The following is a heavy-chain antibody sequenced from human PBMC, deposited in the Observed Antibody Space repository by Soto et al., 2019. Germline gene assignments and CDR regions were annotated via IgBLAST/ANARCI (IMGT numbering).Heavy chain of an antibody. D-gene: IGHD3-9*01. CDR2: MNTNSGYT. Sequence: QVQLVQSGAAVKKSGASVKVSCKASGYTFTSHDINWVRQATGQGLEWMGWMNTNSGYTGYAQKFQGRVTMTRDASISTACTELSGLTSEVTAVFYCARVASDILIGTDPNWFDTWGQGTLVTVAA. V-gene: IGHV1-8*01. CDR3: ARVASDILIGTDPNWFDT. CDR1: GYTFTSHD. J-gene: IGHJ5*02.